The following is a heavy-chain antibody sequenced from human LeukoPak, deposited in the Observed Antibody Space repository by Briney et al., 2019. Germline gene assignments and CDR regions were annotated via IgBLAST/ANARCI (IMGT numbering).Heavy chain of an antibody. CDR1: GFTFSNYW. CDR2: IKQDGSEK. J-gene: IGHJ6*02. V-gene: IGHV3-7*01. Sequence: GGSLRLSCVASGFTFSNYWMSWVRQAPGKGLEWVANIKQDGSEKYYVDSVKGRFIISRDNAKNSLYLQVNSLRDEDMAVYYCANAYGLDVWGQGTTVTVSS. CDR3: ANAYGLDV.